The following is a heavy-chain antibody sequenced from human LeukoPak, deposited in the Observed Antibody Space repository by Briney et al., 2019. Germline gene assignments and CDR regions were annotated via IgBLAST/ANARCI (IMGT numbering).Heavy chain of an antibody. V-gene: IGHV3-23*01. D-gene: IGHD5-12*01. CDR3: AKVGDSGYASWTFDY. CDR1: GFTFSSYA. Sequence: PGGSLRLSCAASGFTFSSYAMSWVRQAPGKGLEWVSAISGSGGSTYYADSVKGRFTISRDNSKNTLYLQMNSLRVEDTAVYYCAKVGDSGYASWTFDYWGQGTLVTVSS. CDR2: ISGSGGST. J-gene: IGHJ4*02.